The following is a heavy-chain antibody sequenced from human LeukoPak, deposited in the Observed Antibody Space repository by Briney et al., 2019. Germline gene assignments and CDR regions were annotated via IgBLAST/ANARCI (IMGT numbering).Heavy chain of an antibody. CDR3: AGGPNYYNSYDS. J-gene: IGHJ4*02. Sequence: SETLSLTCTVSGGSIDNHYWSWIRQSPEKGLEWIAYIYYTVTTYSNPSLKSRVTISLDKSNNYFSLNMRTVTAADTAVYYCAGGPNYYNSYDSWGEGTLVTVSS. CDR1: GGSIDNHY. V-gene: IGHV4-59*11. CDR2: IYYTVTT. D-gene: IGHD3-10*01.